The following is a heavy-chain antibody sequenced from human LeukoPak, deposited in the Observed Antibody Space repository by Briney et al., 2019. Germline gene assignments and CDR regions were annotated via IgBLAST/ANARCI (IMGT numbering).Heavy chain of an antibody. CDR2: ISTTGGST. CDR1: GFTFSSYS. CDR3: AIMHRYYDGSGYWVQ. V-gene: IGHV3-23*01. D-gene: IGHD3-22*01. J-gene: IGHJ4*02. Sequence: GGSLRLSCAASGFTFSSYSMSWVRQAPGKGLEWVSGISTTGGSTSYADSVKGRFTISRDNPRNTLYMQMNSLRDEDTAVYYCAIMHRYYDGSGYWVQWGQGTLVTVSS.